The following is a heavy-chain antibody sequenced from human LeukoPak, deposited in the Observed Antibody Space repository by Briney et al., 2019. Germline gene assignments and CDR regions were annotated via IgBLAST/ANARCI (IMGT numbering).Heavy chain of an antibody. J-gene: IGHJ4*02. CDR2: INTNTGNP. CDR3: ARDGANTFGGVIVTQNFDY. Sequence: GASVKVSCKASGGTFNSYAISWVRQAPGQGLEWMGWINTNTGNPMYAQGFTGRFVFSLDTSVNTAYLQISSLKAEDTAVYYCARDGANTFGGVIVTQNFDYWGQGTLVTVSS. D-gene: IGHD3-16*02. CDR1: GGTFNSYA. V-gene: IGHV7-4-1*02.